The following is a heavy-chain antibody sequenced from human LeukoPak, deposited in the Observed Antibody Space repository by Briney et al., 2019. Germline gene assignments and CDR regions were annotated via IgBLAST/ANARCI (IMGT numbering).Heavy chain of an antibody. CDR1: GGTFTDFA. CDR2: IVPILDIA. V-gene: IGHV1-69*04. CDR3: AKTANNFNP. D-gene: IGHD2-21*02. J-gene: IGHJ5*02. Sequence: GASVKVSCKASGGTFTDFAISWLRQAPGQGLEWMGRIVPILDIANYAQKLQGRVTITADKSTSTAYMELSSLRSEDTAVYYCAKTANNFNPWGQGTLVTVSS.